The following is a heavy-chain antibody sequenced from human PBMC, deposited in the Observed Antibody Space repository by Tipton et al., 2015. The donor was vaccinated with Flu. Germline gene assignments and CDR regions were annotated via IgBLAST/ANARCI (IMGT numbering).Heavy chain of an antibody. CDR2: ISSSSSYI. D-gene: IGHD4-23*01. CDR3: ARALCGNQPLNY. Sequence: SLRLSCAASGFTFSSYSMNWVRQAPGKGLEWVSSISSSSSYIYYADSVKGRFTISRDNAKNSLYLQMNSLRAEDTAVYYCARALCGNQPLNYWVQGSLVTVSS. V-gene: IGHV3-21*01. CDR1: GFTFSSYS. J-gene: IGHJ4*02.